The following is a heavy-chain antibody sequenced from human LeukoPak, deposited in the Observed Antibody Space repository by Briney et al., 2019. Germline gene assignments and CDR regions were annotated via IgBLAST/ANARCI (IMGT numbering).Heavy chain of an antibody. CDR3: AKDFCSTSCYEAY. CDR1: GFTFSRYG. J-gene: IGHJ4*02. CDR2: IRHDGNSK. D-gene: IGHD2-2*01. Sequence: GGSLRLSCAASGFTFSRYGMHWVRQAPGRALEWVAFIRHDGNSKHYADSVTGRFTISRDNSKNTLYLQMNSLRPEDTAVYYCAKDFCSTSCYEAYWGQGTLVTVSS. V-gene: IGHV3-30*02.